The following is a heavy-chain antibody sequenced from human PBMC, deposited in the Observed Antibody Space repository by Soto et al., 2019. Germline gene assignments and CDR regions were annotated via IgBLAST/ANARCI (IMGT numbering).Heavy chain of an antibody. Sequence: QVQLVQSGAEVKKPGASVKVSCKASGYTFTNYGISWVRQAPGQGLEWMGWISAYNGHTKYSQILQGRVTKTTDTSTSTAYMELRSLTSDDAAVYYYAREGCVTNPLGYWGHGTLVTVSS. CDR2: ISAYNGHT. J-gene: IGHJ4*01. V-gene: IGHV1-18*01. CDR3: AREGCVTNPLGY. CDR1: GYTFTNYG. D-gene: IGHD4-17*01.